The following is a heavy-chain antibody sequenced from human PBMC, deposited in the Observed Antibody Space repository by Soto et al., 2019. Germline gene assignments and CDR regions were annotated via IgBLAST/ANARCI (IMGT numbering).Heavy chain of an antibody. Sequence: EVQLVESGGVLVQPGKSLRLSCAASGFTFSSYWMNWVRQAPGAGLEWVAKINQDGSRVSYVDSVRGRFTISRDNAQNSLYLQMNSLRAEDTAVYYCARDSGWPSDYWGQGALVTVSS. J-gene: IGHJ4*02. V-gene: IGHV3-7*01. CDR2: INQDGSRV. CDR1: GFTFSSYW. D-gene: IGHD6-19*01. CDR3: ARDSGWPSDY.